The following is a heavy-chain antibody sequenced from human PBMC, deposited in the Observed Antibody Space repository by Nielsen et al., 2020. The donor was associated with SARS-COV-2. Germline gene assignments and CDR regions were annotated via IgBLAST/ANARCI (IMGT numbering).Heavy chain of an antibody. CDR3: AKVLRYFDPPWAAFDI. V-gene: IGHV4-39*01. J-gene: IGHJ3*02. Sequence: SETLSLTCTVSGGSISSSSYYWGWIRQPPGKGLEWIGSIYYSGSTYYNPSLKSRVTISVDTSKNQFSLKLSSVTAADTAVYYCAKVLRYFDPPWAAFDIWGQGTMVTVSS. CDR2: IYYSGST. CDR1: GGSISSSSYY. D-gene: IGHD3-9*01.